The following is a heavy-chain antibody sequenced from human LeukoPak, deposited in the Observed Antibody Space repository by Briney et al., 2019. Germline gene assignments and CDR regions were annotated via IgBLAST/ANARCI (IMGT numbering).Heavy chain of an antibody. CDR1: GISISDGRYY. V-gene: IGHV4-31*03. CDR3: ATPYCSSLSCLDVFNI. Sequence: PSETLSLTCTVSGISISDGRYYWAWLRQRPGRGLEWIVYKYYSGSAKYNPSLKSRLTISIDTPENQFSLHLSSVTAADTAMYYCATPYCSSLSCLDVFNIWGQGRMVTVSS. CDR2: KYYSGSA. D-gene: IGHD2-2*01. J-gene: IGHJ3*02.